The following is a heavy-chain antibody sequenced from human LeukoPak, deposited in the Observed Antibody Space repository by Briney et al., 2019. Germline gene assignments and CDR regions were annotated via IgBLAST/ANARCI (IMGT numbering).Heavy chain of an antibody. Sequence: GGSLRLSCAASGFTFSSYAMSWVRQAPGKGLESFSAISGSGGSTYYADSVKGRFTISRDNSKNTLYLQMNSLRAEDTAVYYCAKDLPPFIVVVPAAMEGWFDPWGQGTLVTVSS. CDR3: AKDLPPFIVVVPAAMEGWFDP. CDR2: ISGSGGST. CDR1: GFTFSSYA. V-gene: IGHV3-23*01. D-gene: IGHD2-2*01. J-gene: IGHJ5*02.